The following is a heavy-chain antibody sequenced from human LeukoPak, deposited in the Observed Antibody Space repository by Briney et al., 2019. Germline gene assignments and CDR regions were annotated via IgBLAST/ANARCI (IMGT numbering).Heavy chain of an antibody. J-gene: IGHJ6*03. D-gene: IGHD3-3*02. CDR1: GFTVSSNY. Sequence: GGSLRLSCAASGFTVSSNYMSWVRQASGKGLEWVGRIRSKANSYATAYAASVKGRFTISRDDSKNTAYLQMNSLKTEDTAVYYCTRHVDSIPYYYYYMDVWGKGTTVTISS. CDR3: TRHVDSIPYYYYYMDV. CDR2: IRSKANSYAT. V-gene: IGHV3-73*01.